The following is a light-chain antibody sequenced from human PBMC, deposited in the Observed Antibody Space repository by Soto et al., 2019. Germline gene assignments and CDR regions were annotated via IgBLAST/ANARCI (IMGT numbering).Light chain of an antibody. CDR1: QTVSTNF. CDR3: QQYGNTPYT. Sequence: EIVLTQSPDTVSLSPGERATLSCRASQTVSTNFLAWYQQKPGQSPRLLIYGASSRATGIPDRFSGSGSETDFTLTIVRLEPEDFATYYCQQYGNTPYTFGHGTKLEIK. J-gene: IGKJ2*01. CDR2: GAS. V-gene: IGKV3-20*01.